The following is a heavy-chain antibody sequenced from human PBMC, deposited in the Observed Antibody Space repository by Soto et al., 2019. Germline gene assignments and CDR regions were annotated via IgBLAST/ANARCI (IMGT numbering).Heavy chain of an antibody. CDR2: IWYDGSNK. CDR1: GFTFSSYG. Sequence: GGSLRLSCAASGFTFSSYGMHWVRQAPGKGLEWVAVIWYDGSNKYYADSVKGRFTISRDNSKNTLYLQMNSLRAEDTAVYYCARGGTNSEGVPIRGYSGSPSDAFDIWGQGTMVTVSS. CDR3: ARGGTNSEGVPIRGYSGSPSDAFDI. V-gene: IGHV3-33*01. D-gene: IGHD5-12*01. J-gene: IGHJ3*02.